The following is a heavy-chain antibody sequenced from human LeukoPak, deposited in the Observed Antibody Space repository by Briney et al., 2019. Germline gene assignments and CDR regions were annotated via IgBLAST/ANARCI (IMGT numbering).Heavy chain of an antibody. J-gene: IGHJ4*02. V-gene: IGHV3-15*01. D-gene: IGHD3-10*01. CDR1: GFTFSNAW. CDR3: TTLGGAIRHFDY. Sequence: GGSLRLPCAASGFTFSNAWMSWVRQAPGKGLEWVGRIKSKTDGGTTDYAAPVKGRFTISRDDSKNTLYLQMNSLKTEDTAVYYCTTLGGAIRHFDYWGQGTLVTVSS. CDR2: IKSKTDGGTT.